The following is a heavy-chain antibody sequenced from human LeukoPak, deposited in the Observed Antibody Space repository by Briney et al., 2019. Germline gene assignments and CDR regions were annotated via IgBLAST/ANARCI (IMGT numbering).Heavy chain of an antibody. Sequence: GGSLRLSCAASGFTFSSYAMSWARQAPGKGLEWVSAISGSGGSTYYADSVKGRFTISRDNSKNTLYLQMNSLRAEDTAVYYCAKDNSYSSSSDYWGQGTLVTVSS. CDR2: ISGSGGST. CDR3: AKDNSYSSSSDY. V-gene: IGHV3-23*01. CDR1: GFTFSSYA. D-gene: IGHD6-6*01. J-gene: IGHJ4*02.